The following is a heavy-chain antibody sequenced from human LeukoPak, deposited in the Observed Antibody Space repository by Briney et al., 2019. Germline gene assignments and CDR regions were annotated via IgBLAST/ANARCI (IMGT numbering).Heavy chain of an antibody. V-gene: IGHV4-4*09. CDR1: GGSISSYY. CDR3: ASLSIGPRPYFYYYMDV. J-gene: IGHJ6*03. D-gene: IGHD2-21*01. CDR2: IYTSGST. Sequence: PSETLSLTCTVSGGSISSYYWSWIRQPPGKGLEWIGYIYTSGSTNYNPSLQSRVTISVDTSKSQFSLKLTSVTAEDTAVYYCASLSIGPRPYFYYYMDVWGKGTTVTVSS.